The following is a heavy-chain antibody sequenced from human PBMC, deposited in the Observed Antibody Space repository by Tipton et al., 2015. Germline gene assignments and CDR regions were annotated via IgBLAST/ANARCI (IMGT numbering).Heavy chain of an antibody. D-gene: IGHD6-13*01. CDR2: LSGSGGST. CDR1: GFTFSSYA. CDR3: AKGRLGGSSAGWYFDL. J-gene: IGHJ2*01. V-gene: IGHV3-23*01. Sequence: GSLRLSCAASGFTFSSYAMSWVRQAPGKGLEWVSALSGSGGSTYYADSVKGRFAISRDNSESTLYLQMKSLRAEDTAVYYCAKGRLGGSSAGWYFDLWGRGTPVTVSS.